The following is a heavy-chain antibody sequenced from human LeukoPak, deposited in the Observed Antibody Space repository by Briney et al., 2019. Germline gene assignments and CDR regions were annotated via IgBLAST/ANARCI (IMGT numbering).Heavy chain of an antibody. J-gene: IGHJ4*02. D-gene: IGHD1-20*01. V-gene: IGHV3-21*01. CDR3: ARDPPFIIGTTFFDY. Sequence: PGGSLRLSCAASGFTFSSYSMNWVRQAPGKGLEWVSSISTSSTYIYYADSVKGRFTIPRDNAKSSQYLQMNSLRAEDTAVYYCARDPPFIIGTTFFDYWGQGTLVTVSS. CDR2: ISTSSTYI. CDR1: GFTFSSYS.